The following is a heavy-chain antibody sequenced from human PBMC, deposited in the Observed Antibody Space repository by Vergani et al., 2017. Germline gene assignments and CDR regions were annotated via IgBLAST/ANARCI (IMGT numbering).Heavy chain of an antibody. D-gene: IGHD3-10*01. CDR1: GFTFSSYS. V-gene: IGHV3-21*01. CDR3: ARDRYYLGSESYPYFYYYGLDV. J-gene: IGHJ6*02. CDR2: ISSSSSYI. Sequence: EMQLVESGGGLVQPGGSLRLSCAASGFTFSSYSMNWVRQAPGKGLEWVSSISSSSSYIHYSDSLKGRFTISRDNAKSSLYLQMNSLRAEDTGVYYCARDRYYLGSESYPYFYYYGLDVWGQGTAVTVSS.